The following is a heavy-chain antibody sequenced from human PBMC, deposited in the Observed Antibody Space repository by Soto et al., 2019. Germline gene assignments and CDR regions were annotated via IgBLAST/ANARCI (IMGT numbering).Heavy chain of an antibody. CDR3: ARSAPFSNAALDYLYYMDV. J-gene: IGHJ6*03. CDR2: VNPDSGQT. CDR1: GYIFTSYN. D-gene: IGHD4-4*01. V-gene: IGHV1-8*02. Sequence: QVQLVQSGDEVKKPGASVKVSCKASGYIFTSYNINWVRQAAGHGLEWMGWVNPDSGQTDYAQTFQGRVTMTRHTSIGTALMELRSLKPEDTAVYYCARSAPFSNAALDYLYYMDVWGKGASVTVSS.